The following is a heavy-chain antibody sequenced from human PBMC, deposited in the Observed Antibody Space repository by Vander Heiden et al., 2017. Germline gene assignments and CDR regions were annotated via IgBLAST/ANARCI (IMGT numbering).Heavy chain of an antibody. D-gene: IGHD2-21*01. CDR3: ARDRVKNYYYGMDV. CDR2: IWYDGSNK. V-gene: IGHV3-33*01. Sequence: QVQLVESGGGVVPPGRPLRLSCAESGFTFRRHAMHWVRQAPRTGLEWVAVIWYDGSNKYYADSGKGRFTISRDNSKNTLYLQMNSLRAEDTAVYYCARDRVKNYYYGMDVWGQGTTVTVSS. J-gene: IGHJ6*02. CDR1: GFTFRRHA.